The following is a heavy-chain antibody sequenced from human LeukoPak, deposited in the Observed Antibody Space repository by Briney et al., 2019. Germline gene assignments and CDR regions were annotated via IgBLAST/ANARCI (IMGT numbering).Heavy chain of an antibody. CDR1: GFTFSSYK. V-gene: IGHV3-48*01. Sequence: GGSLRLSCAASGFTFSSYKMNWVRQAPGKGLEWVSYISSGGTGKYYADSVKGRFTISRDNSKNTLYLQMNSLRAEDTAVYYCAKDRGIQLWLDYFDYWGQGTLVTVSS. D-gene: IGHD5-18*01. CDR3: AKDRGIQLWLDYFDY. J-gene: IGHJ4*02. CDR2: ISSGGTGK.